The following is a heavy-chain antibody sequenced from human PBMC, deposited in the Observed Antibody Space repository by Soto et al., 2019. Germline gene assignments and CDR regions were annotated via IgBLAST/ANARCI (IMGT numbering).Heavy chain of an antibody. Sequence: ASVKVSCKASGYTFTSYGISWVRQAPGQGLEWMGWISAYNGNTNYAQKLQGRVTMTTDTSTSTAYMELRSLRSDDTAVYYCARYLVTTFLLRYGMYVWGQGTTVTVSS. CDR3: ARYLVTTFLLRYGMYV. D-gene: IGHD4-4*01. V-gene: IGHV1-18*01. J-gene: IGHJ6*02. CDR1: GYTFTSYG. CDR2: ISAYNGNT.